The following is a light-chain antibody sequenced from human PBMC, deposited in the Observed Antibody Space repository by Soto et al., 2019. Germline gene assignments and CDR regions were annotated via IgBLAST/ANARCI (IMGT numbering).Light chain of an antibody. V-gene: IGLV7-43*01. CDR3: LLYYGGVHV. Sequence: QAVVTQAPSLTVSPGGTVTLTCGSSTGAVTSGYYPNWFQQKPGQAPRPLIYSTSNKYSWTPARFSGSLRGGKAALTLSRVQPEYEAYYYCLLYYGGVHVFGTGTKLTVL. CDR1: TGAVTSGYY. CDR2: STS. J-gene: IGLJ1*01.